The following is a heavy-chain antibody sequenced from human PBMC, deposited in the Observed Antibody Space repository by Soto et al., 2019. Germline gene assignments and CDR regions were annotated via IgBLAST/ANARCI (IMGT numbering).Heavy chain of an antibody. Sequence: QVQLVQSGVEVKKPGASVKVSCKASGYSFTSYGISWVRQAPGQGLEWMGWISAYNGDANYAQKFRVRVTLTTDTSTNTVYMELRSLRSDDTAVYYCVRDYHHYSSGYYDDTFDMWGRGTMVTVSS. D-gene: IGHD3-22*01. J-gene: IGHJ3*02. CDR2: ISAYNGDA. V-gene: IGHV1-18*01. CDR3: VRDYHHYSSGYYDDTFDM. CDR1: GYSFTSYG.